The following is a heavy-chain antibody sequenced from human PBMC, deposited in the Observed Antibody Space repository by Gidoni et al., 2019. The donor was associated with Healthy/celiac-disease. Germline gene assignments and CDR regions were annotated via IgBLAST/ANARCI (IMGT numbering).Heavy chain of an antibody. CDR3: ARRVWELNYWDWGMDV. CDR2: IYSGDSDT. Sequence: VQLVQSGAEVTKPGESLTIFCNGSGYSFPSYWSGWVRQMPGKGLEWRGIIYSGDSDTRYSPSFQGQVTISADKSISTAYLQWSSLKAADTAMYYCARRVWELNYWDWGMDVWGQGTTVTVSS. D-gene: IGHD1-26*01. J-gene: IGHJ6*02. CDR1: GYSFPSYW. V-gene: IGHV5-51*01.